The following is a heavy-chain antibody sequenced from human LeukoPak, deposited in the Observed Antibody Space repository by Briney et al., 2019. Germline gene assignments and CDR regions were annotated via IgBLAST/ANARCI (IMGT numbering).Heavy chain of an antibody. D-gene: IGHD2-15*01. CDR2: INPDGSRT. V-gene: IGHV3-74*01. Sequence: GGSLRLSCAASGFTFSTYWVHWVRQAPGKGLVWVSRINPDGSRTDYADSVKGRFTISRDNAKNTLYLQMNSLRAEDTAVYFCARDRSGNRDCWGQGTLVTVSS. CDR3: ARDRSGNRDC. J-gene: IGHJ4*02. CDR1: GFTFSTYW.